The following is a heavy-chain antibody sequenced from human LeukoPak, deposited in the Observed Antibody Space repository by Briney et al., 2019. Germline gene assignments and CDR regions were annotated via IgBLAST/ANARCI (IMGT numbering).Heavy chain of an antibody. CDR3: ARATPFYYGGNGDYFLEYFHH. J-gene: IGHJ1*01. V-gene: IGHV1-2*02. Sequence: ASVKVSCKASGYTFTSYYIHWVRQAPGQGLEWMGWINPNSGGTHYAQKLLGRVTMTRDTSISTVYMALSRVKSEDPAGYYCARATPFYYGGNGDYFLEYFHHWGQGTLVTVSS. CDR2: INPNSGGT. D-gene: IGHD3-22*01. CDR1: GYTFTSYY.